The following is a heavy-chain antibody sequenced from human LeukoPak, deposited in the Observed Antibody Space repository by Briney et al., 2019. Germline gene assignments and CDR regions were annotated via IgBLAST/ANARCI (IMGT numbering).Heavy chain of an antibody. D-gene: IGHD6-13*01. CDR1: GFTFSNYW. V-gene: IGHV3-7*05. Sequence: GGSLRLSCASSGFTFSNYWMSWVRQAPGKGLEWVANIKEDGSEKDYVDSVKGRFTISRDNAKNSLYLQMNSLRAEDTAIYYCARDWGAAGLWDYWGQGTLLTVSS. CDR3: ARDWGAAGLWDY. J-gene: IGHJ4*02. CDR2: IKEDGSEK.